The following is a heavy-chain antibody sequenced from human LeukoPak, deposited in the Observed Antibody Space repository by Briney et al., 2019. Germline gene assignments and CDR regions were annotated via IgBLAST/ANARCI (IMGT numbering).Heavy chain of an antibody. Sequence: SQTLSLTCAISGDIVSSNSVTWNWIRQSPSRGLEWLGGTYYRSTWYNDYAVSVRGRITVNPDTSKNQFPLHLNSVTPEDTAVYYCARRLTQYDCFDPWGQGILVTVSS. CDR3: ARRLTQYDCFDP. CDR1: GDIVSSNSVT. V-gene: IGHV6-1*01. J-gene: IGHJ5*02. D-gene: IGHD2-2*01. CDR2: TYYRSTWYN.